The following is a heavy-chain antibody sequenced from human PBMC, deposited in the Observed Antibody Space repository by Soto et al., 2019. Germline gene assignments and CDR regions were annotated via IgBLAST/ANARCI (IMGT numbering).Heavy chain of an antibody. V-gene: IGHV5-51*01. Sequence: GESLKISCKGSGYSFTSYWIGWVRQMPGKGLEWMGIIYPGDSDTRYSPSFQGQVTISADKSISTAYLQWSSLKASDTAIYYCARTFIEMATTRFAFDIWGQGTMVTVSS. CDR1: GYSFTSYW. D-gene: IGHD5-12*01. J-gene: IGHJ3*02. CDR3: ARTFIEMATTRFAFDI. CDR2: IYPGDSDT.